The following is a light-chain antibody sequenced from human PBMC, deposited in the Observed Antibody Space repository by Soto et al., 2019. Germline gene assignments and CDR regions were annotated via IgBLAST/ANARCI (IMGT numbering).Light chain of an antibody. CDR3: QQYADLPYT. J-gene: IGKJ2*01. V-gene: IGKV3-20*01. Sequence: EIVLTQSPGTLSLSPGERATLSCMASQTLTTRFLAWYQQKPGQSPRLLIYGASSRATVIPDRFSASGSGTEYTLTISRLEPEDFAVYSCQQYADLPYTFGQGTTLEIK. CDR2: GAS. CDR1: QTLTTRF.